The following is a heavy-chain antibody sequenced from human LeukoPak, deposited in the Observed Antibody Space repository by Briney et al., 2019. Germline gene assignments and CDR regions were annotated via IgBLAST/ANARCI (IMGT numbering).Heavy chain of an antibody. Sequence: GGSLRLSCAASGFTFSHYWMTWVRQAPGTGLEWVAHISEDGSAKSYVDSVKGRFTISRDNAKNSLFLQINSLRAEDTAVYYCARDSGYKTFDYWGQGTLVTVSS. CDR1: GFTFSHYW. V-gene: IGHV3-7*05. CDR2: ISEDGSAK. J-gene: IGHJ4*02. D-gene: IGHD5-12*01. CDR3: ARDSGYKTFDY.